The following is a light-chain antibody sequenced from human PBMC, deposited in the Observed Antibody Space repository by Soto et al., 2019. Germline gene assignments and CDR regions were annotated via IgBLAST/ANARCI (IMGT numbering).Light chain of an antibody. Sequence: QSVLTQPPSVSGAPGQRVTISCTGSSSSIGAGYDVHWYQHLPGTAPKLLIYGNNNRPSGVPDRFSGSKSGTSASLAITGLQAEDEADYYCQSYDTNLSAWVFGGGPKVTVL. J-gene: IGLJ3*02. CDR1: SSSIGAGYD. CDR3: QSYDTNLSAWV. V-gene: IGLV1-40*01. CDR2: GNN.